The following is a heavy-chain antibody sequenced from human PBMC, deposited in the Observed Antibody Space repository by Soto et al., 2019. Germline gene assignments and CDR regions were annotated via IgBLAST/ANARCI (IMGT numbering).Heavy chain of an antibody. V-gene: IGHV3-23*01. CDR3: AKGWLDF. Sequence: GGSLRLSCAASTFTLSSYVMNWVRQAPGKGLEWVSGIGGSGTDTYYADSVKGRFTISRDNSKNTMYLQMNSLRAEDTAIYFCAKGWLDFWGQGTLVTVSS. CDR1: TFTLSSYV. CDR2: IGGSGTDT. J-gene: IGHJ5*01.